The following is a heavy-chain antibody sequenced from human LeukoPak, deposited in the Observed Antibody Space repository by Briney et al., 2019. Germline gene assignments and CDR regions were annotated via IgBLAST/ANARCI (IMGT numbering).Heavy chain of an antibody. J-gene: IGHJ6*02. D-gene: IGHD3-22*01. CDR2: IYYSGST. CDR3: ARIAREYYDSSGYYPYYYHYGMDV. CDR1: GGSISSYY. Sequence: SETLSLTCTVSGGSISSYYWSWIRQPPGKGLEWIGYIYYSGSTNYNPSLKSRVTISVDTSKNQFSLKLSSVTAADTAVYYCARIAREYYDSSGYYPYYYHYGMDVWGQGTTVTVSS. V-gene: IGHV4-59*01.